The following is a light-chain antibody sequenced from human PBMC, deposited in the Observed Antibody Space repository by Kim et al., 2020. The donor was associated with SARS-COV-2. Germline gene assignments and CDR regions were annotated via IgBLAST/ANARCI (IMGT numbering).Light chain of an antibody. CDR3: HQYGSSPSS. V-gene: IGKV3-20*01. CDR2: GAS. Sequence: EIVLTQSPGTLSLSPGERATLSCRASQSVSSTYLAWYQQKPGQAPRLLIYGASSRATDIPDRFSGSVSGTDFTLTISRLEPEDFAVYFCHQYGSSPSSFGQGTKLEI. J-gene: IGKJ2*04. CDR1: QSVSSTY.